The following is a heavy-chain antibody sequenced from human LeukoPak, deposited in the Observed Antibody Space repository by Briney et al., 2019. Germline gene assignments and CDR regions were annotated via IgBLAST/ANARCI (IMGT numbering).Heavy chain of an antibody. D-gene: IGHD3-22*01. CDR1: GGSISSSSYY. V-gene: IGHV4-39*07. CDR3: ARGVTMILPDY. J-gene: IGHJ4*02. CDR2: IYYSGST. Sequence: SETLSLTCTVSGGSISSSSYYWGWIRQPPGKGLEWIGSIYYSGSTYYNPSLKSRVTISVDTSKNQFSLKLSSVTAADTAVYYCARGVTMILPDYWGQGTLVTVSS.